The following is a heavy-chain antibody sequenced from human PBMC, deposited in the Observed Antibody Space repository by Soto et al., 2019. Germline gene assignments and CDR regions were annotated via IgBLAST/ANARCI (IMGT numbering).Heavy chain of an antibody. CDR2: VYYTGST. Sequence: SSETLSLTCTVSGDSISGNYWSWIRQPPGKRPEWIGYVYYTGSTNYNPSLKSRVTMSVDTSKNQFSLRLSSVTAADTAVYHCAKCKNLIVDYWGRGTMVTVSS. V-gene: IGHV4-59*08. CDR3: AKCKNLIVDY. J-gene: IGHJ4*02. D-gene: IGHD3-22*01. CDR1: GDSISGNY.